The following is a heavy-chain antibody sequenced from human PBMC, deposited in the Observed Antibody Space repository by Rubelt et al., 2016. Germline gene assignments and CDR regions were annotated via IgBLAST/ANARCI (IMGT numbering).Heavy chain of an antibody. CDR1: GGTFSSYA. Sequence: QVQLVQSGAEVKKPGSSVKVSCKASGGTFSSYAISWVRQAPGQGLEWMGGIIPIFGTANYAQKFQGRVTITADESTSTAYRELSSLRAEDTAVYYCARLSIFEDTAMVMSDYWGQGTLVTVSS. J-gene: IGHJ4*02. D-gene: IGHD5-18*01. V-gene: IGHV1-69*01. CDR3: ARLSIFEDTAMVMSDY. CDR2: IIPIFGTA.